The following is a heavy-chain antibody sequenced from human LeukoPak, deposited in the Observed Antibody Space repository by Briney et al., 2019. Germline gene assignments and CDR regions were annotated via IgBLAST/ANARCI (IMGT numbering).Heavy chain of an antibody. CDR1: GFTFSSYA. Sequence: GGSLRLTCAASGFTFSSYAMSWVRQAPGKGLEWVSAISGSGGSTYYADSVKGRFTISRDNSKNTLYLQMNSLRAEDTAVYYCATDGVLGDAFDIWGQGTMVTVSS. CDR3: ATDGVLGDAFDI. J-gene: IGHJ3*02. CDR2: ISGSGGST. V-gene: IGHV3-23*01. D-gene: IGHD3-16*01.